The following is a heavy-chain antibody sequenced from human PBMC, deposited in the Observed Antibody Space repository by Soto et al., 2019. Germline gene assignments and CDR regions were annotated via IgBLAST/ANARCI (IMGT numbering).Heavy chain of an antibody. D-gene: IGHD3-10*01. V-gene: IGHV4-30-2*01. CDR2: IYHSGST. CDR3: ARGGYYGSGSYGMDV. CDR1: GGSISSGGYS. J-gene: IGHJ6*02. Sequence: SETLSLTCAVSGGSISSGGYSWSWIRQPPGKGLEWIGYIYHSGSTYYNPSLKSRVTISVDRSKNQFSLKLSSVTAADTAVYYCARGGYYGSGSYGMDVWGQGTTVTVSS.